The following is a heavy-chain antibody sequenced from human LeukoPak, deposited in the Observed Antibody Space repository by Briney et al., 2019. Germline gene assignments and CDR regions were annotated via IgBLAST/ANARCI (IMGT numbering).Heavy chain of an antibody. Sequence: PGRSLRLSCAASGFTFSSYGMHWVRQAPGKGLEWVTAISYDGSLKYYADSVRDRFTISRDNSKNTLYLQMNSLRTDDTAVYYCARVSLERQLWLPFDYWGQGTLVTVSS. D-gene: IGHD5-18*01. J-gene: IGHJ4*02. V-gene: IGHV3-30*03. CDR1: GFTFSSYG. CDR2: ISYDGSLK. CDR3: ARVSLERQLWLPFDY.